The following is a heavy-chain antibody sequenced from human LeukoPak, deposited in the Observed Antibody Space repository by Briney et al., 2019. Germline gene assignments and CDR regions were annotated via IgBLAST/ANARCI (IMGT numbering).Heavy chain of an antibody. CDR3: ARGYYDFWSAENWFDP. D-gene: IGHD3-3*01. CDR1: GGTFSGYC. V-gene: IGHV4-34*01. J-gene: IGHJ5*02. Sequence: KSSETLSLTCAVYGGTFSGYCWSWIRQPPGKGLEWIGEINHSGSTNYNPSLKSRVTISVDTSKNQFSLKLSSVTAADTAVYYCARGYYDFWSAENWFDPWGQGTLVTVSS. CDR2: INHSGST.